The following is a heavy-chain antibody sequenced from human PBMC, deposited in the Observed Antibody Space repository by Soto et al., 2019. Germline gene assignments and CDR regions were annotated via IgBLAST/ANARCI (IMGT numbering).Heavy chain of an antibody. CDR3: ARAEGYTDV. CDR1: GFTFSSYV. V-gene: IGHV3-23*01. CDR2: ISGSGGTT. D-gene: IGHD3-16*02. J-gene: IGHJ6*04. Sequence: GGSLRLSCAASGFTFSSYVMSWVRQAPGKGLEWVSGISGSGGTTYYADSVKGRFTISRDNAKNTLYLEVNSLRAEDMAVYHCARAEGYTDVWGKGTTVTVSS.